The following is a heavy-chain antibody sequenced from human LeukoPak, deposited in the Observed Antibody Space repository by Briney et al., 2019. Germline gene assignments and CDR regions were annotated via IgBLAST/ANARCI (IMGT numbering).Heavy chain of an antibody. CDR1: GFTFSSYS. V-gene: IGHV3-48*04. D-gene: IGHD1-26*01. CDR2: ISSSSTI. J-gene: IGHJ4*02. CDR3: ARVRVGAN. Sequence: PGGSLRLSCAASGFTFSSYSMNWVRQAPGKGLERVSYISSSSTIYYADSVKGRFTISRDNAKNSLYLQMNSLRAEDTAVYYCARVRVGANWGQGTLVTVSS.